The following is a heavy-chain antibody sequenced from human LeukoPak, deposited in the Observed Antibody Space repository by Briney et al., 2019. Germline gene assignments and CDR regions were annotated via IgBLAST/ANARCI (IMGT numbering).Heavy chain of an antibody. J-gene: IGHJ5*02. Sequence: SETLSLTCTVSGGSISSYYWSWIRQPPGKGLEWIGYIYYSGSTNYNPSLKSRVTISVDTSKNQFSLKLSSVTAADTAVYYCARARNYDFWSGYLFDPWGQGTLVTVSS. CDR3: ARARNYDFWSGYLFDP. CDR1: GGSISSYY. D-gene: IGHD3-3*01. V-gene: IGHV4-59*01. CDR2: IYYSGST.